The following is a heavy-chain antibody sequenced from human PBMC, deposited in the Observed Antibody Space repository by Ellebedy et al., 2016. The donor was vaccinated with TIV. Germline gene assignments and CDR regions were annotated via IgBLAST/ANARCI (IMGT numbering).Heavy chain of an antibody. Sequence: GESLKISCAASGFSFSDYSMNWFRQAPGKGLEWVSYITSSSNIIYYADSVKGRFTISRDNSKNTLYLQMRSLRVEDTALYTCASERDGNGRQAPGTWGQGAQVTVSA. J-gene: IGHJ5*02. V-gene: IGHV3-48*01. CDR2: ITSSSNII. CDR3: ASERDGNGRQAPGT. CDR1: GFSFSDYS. D-gene: IGHD5-24*01.